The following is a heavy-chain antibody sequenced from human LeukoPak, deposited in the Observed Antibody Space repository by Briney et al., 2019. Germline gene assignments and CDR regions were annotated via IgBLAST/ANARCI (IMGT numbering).Heavy chain of an antibody. CDR1: GGSFSGYY. Sequence: SETLSLTYAVYGGSFSGYYWSWIRQPPGKGLEWIGYIYYSGSTNYNPSLKSRVTISVDTSKNQFSLKLSSVTAADTAVYYCARTTEGYCRGRSCYSYYYYMDVWGKGTTVTVSS. V-gene: IGHV4-59*01. CDR3: ARTTEGYCRGRSCYSYYYYMDV. J-gene: IGHJ6*03. D-gene: IGHD2-15*01. CDR2: IYYSGST.